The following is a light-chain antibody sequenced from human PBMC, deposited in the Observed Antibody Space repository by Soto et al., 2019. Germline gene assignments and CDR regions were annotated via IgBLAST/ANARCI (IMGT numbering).Light chain of an antibody. CDR2: KAS. CDR3: QQYNSS. V-gene: IGKV1-5*03. J-gene: IGKJ1*01. CDR1: QSINNW. Sequence: DIQMTQSPSTLSASVGDRVTITCRASQSINNWLAWYQQKPGKAPKLLIYKASSLESGVPSRFSGGGSGTEFTLTISSLQPDDLATDYCQQYNSSFGQGTKVEIK.